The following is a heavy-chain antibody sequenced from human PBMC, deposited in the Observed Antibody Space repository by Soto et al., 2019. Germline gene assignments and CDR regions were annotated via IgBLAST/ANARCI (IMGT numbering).Heavy chain of an antibody. J-gene: IGHJ4*02. V-gene: IGHV1-18*04. CDR1: GYTFTGYY. CDR3: ARTTVVTPSRYDY. CDR2: ISAYNGNT. D-gene: IGHD4-17*01. Sequence: GASVKVSCKASGYTFTGYYMHWVRQAPGQGLEWMGWISAYNGNTNYAQKLQGRVTMTTDTSTSTAYMELRSLRSDDTAVYYCARTTVVTPSRYDYWGQGTLVTVS.